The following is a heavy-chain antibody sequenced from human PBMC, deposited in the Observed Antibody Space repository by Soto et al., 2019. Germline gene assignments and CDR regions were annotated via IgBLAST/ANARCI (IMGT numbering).Heavy chain of an antibody. V-gene: IGHV2-5*02. D-gene: IGHD3-16*01. CDR3: AHCRGGVASF. CDR2: IYWDDDK. Sequence: QITLNESGPPLVKPTQTLTLTCTFSGFSLSTRDVGVGWIRQPPGKALEWLGVIYWDDDKSYSPSLKSRLTITKDTSKNQLVLRMTKMDPVDTATYYCAHCRGGVASFWGQGTLVTVSS. CDR1: GFSLSTRDVG. J-gene: IGHJ4*02.